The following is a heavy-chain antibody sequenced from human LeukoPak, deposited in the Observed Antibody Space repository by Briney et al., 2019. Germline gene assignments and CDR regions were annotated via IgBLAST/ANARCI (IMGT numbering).Heavy chain of an antibody. CDR3: ARAGTTSYFDY. CDR2: MNPNSGNT. V-gene: IGHV1-8*03. CDR1: GYTFTNVD. D-gene: IGHD2/OR15-2a*01. Sequence: ASVKVSCRASGYTFTNVDINWVRQASGQGLEWMGWMNPNSGNTGYAQSFQGRVTITTDESTSTAYMELSSLRSEDTAVYYCARAGTTSYFDYWGQGTLVTVSS. J-gene: IGHJ4*02.